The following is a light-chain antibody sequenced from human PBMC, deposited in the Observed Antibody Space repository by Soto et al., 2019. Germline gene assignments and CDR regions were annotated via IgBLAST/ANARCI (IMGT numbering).Light chain of an antibody. CDR1: SSDVGGYNS. J-gene: IGLJ2*01. CDR3: SSYGGSNNLV. CDR2: EVN. Sequence: QSALTQPPSASGSPGQSVTISCTGTSSDVGGYNSVSWYQQHPGKAPKLMIYEVNKRPSGVTDRFSGSKSGNTASLTVSGLQVEDEADYYCSSYGGSNNLVFGGGTKLTVL. V-gene: IGLV2-8*01.